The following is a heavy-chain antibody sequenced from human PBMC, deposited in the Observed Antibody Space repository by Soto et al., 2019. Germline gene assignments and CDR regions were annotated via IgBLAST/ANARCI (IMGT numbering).Heavy chain of an antibody. CDR2: IIPFFGTA. J-gene: IGHJ4*02. Sequence: SVKVSCKASGGTFSTFGISWARQAPGQGLEWMGGIIPFFGTARYSQKFEDRITITADESTNTVYMDLRSLTSEDTAIYYCAKSAPMDAGDKYYYDFWGQGAMVTVYS. D-gene: IGHD4-17*01. CDR3: AKSAPMDAGDKYYYDF. CDR1: GGTFSTFG. V-gene: IGHV1-69*13.